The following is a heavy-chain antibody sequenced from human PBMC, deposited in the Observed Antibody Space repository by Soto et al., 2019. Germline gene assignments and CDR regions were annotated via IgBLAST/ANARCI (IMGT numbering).Heavy chain of an antibody. D-gene: IGHD3-10*01. J-gene: IGHJ4*02. Sequence: QVQLVQSGAEVKKPGASVKVSCKASGYTFTGYYMHWVRQAPGQGLEWMGWINPNSGGTNYAQKFRGRVTMTRDTSISTAYMELSRLRSDDTAVYYCARDQDYYGSGSHIGGSWGQGTLVTVSS. V-gene: IGHV1-2*02. CDR3: ARDQDYYGSGSHIGGS. CDR1: GYTFTGYY. CDR2: INPNSGGT.